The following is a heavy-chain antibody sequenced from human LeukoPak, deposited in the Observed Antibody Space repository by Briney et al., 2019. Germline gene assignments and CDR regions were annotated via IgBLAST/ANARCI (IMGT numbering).Heavy chain of an antibody. CDR2: INSDGSST. V-gene: IGHV3-74*01. Sequence: GGSLRLSCAASGFTFSSYWMHWVRQAPGKGLVWVSRINSDGSSTIYADSVKGRFTISRDNAKNTLYLQMNSLRAEDTAVYYCVRECVVQAAILGYWGQGTLVTVSS. J-gene: IGHJ4*02. D-gene: IGHD2-2*01. CDR1: GFTFSSYW. CDR3: VRECVVQAAILGY.